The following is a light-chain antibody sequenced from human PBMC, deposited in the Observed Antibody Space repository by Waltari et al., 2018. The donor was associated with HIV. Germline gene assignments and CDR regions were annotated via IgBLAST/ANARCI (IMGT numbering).Light chain of an antibody. CDR1: SSNLGNHY. Sequence: QSVLTQPPSVSAAPGQKVTISCSGSSSNLGNHYVSWYQQLPGTAPKLLIYDNNKRPSGIPDRFSGSKSGTSATLGITGLQTGDEADYYCGAWDSSLSAVVFGTGTKVTVL. V-gene: IGLV1-51*01. J-gene: IGLJ1*01. CDR3: GAWDSSLSAVV. CDR2: DNN.